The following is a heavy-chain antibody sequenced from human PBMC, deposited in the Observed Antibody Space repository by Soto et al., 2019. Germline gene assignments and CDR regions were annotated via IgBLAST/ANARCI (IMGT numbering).Heavy chain of an antibody. CDR1: GGTFRNYP. J-gene: IGHJ4*02. V-gene: IGHV1-69*02. CDR3: ARGPLVVLNYFES. Sequence: QVQLVQSGTEVKKPGSSVKVSCKASGGTFRNYPINWVRQAPGQGLEWMGSIFPLTDIPDYAQNFQARLTISADKXTSTAYMKLSSLTSGDTAMYFCARGPLVVLNYFESWGQGTLVTVSS. CDR2: IFPLTDIP.